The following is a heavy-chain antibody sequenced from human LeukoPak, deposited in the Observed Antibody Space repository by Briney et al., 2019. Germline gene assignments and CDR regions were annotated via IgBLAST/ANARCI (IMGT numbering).Heavy chain of an antibody. CDR3: ARGDTAMVHPLYGMDV. CDR2: IYYSGST. V-gene: IGHV4-59*01. CDR1: GGSISSYY. D-gene: IGHD5-18*01. Sequence: SETLSLTCTVSGGSISSYYWSWIRQPPGKGLEWIGYIYYSGSTNYNPSLMSRVTISVDTSKNQFSLKLSSVTAADTAVYYCARGDTAMVHPLYGMDVWGQGTTVTVSS. J-gene: IGHJ6*02.